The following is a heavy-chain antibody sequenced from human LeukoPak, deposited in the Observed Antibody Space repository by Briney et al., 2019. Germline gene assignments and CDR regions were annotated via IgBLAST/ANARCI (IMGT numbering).Heavy chain of an antibody. CDR1: GFTFNTYG. Sequence: PGGSLRLSCAASGFTFNTYGMHWVRQAPGKGLEWVTFIRYDGSNKYYADSVKGRFTVSRDNSKNTLYLQMNSLRTEDTAVYYCAKDRRFLSNYYDSDAYLDYWGQGTLVTVSS. CDR2: IRYDGSNK. CDR3: AKDRRFLSNYYDSDAYLDY. D-gene: IGHD3-22*01. V-gene: IGHV3-30*02. J-gene: IGHJ4*02.